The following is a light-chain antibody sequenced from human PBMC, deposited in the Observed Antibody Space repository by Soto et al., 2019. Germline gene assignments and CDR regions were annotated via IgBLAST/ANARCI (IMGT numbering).Light chain of an antibody. CDR3: QSYDSSLTTSV. CDR2: VNT. J-gene: IGLJ2*01. Sequence: QPVLTQPPSVSGAPGQRVTISCTGSSSNIGADYDVHWYQQLPGTAPKLLISVNTNRPSGVPDRFSGSKSDTSASLAITGLQAEDEADYFCQSYDSSLTTSVFGGGTKLTVL. V-gene: IGLV1-40*01. CDR1: SSNIGADYD.